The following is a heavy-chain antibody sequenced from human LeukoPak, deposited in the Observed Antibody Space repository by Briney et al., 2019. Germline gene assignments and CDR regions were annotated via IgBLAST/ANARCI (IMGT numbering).Heavy chain of an antibody. CDR2: INHSGST. CDR3: ARGDTCGGDCYSGADY. CDR1: GGSFSGYY. Sequence: SETLSLTCAVYGGSFSGYYWSWIRQPPGKGLEWIGEINHSGSTNYNPSLKSRVTISVDTSNNQFSLKLSPVTAADTAVYYCARGDTCGGDCYSGADYWGQGTLVTVSS. V-gene: IGHV4-34*01. J-gene: IGHJ4*02. D-gene: IGHD2-21*02.